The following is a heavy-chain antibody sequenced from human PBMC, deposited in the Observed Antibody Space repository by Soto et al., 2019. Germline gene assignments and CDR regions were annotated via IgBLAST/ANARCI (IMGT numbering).Heavy chain of an antibody. CDR2: IYYSGST. CDR3: ARRAAAGTLFDY. D-gene: IGHD6-13*01. J-gene: IGHJ4*02. CDR1: GGSISSYY. Sequence: SETLSLTCTVSGGSISSYYWSWIRQPPGKGLEWIGYIYYSGSTNYNPSLKSRVTISVDTSKNQFSLKLSSVTAADTAVYYCARRAAAGTLFDYWGQGTLVTVSS. V-gene: IGHV4-59*01.